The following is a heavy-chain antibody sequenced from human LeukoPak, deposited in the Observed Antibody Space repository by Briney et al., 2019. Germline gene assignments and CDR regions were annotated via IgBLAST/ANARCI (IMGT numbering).Heavy chain of an antibody. Sequence: GGSLRLSCAASGFTFSSYSMNWVRQAPGKGLEWVSSISSSSSYIYYADSVKGRFTISRDNAKNSLYLQMNSLRAEDTAVYYCARASSSGFLGRNLDYWGQGTLVTVSS. CDR1: GFTFSSYS. V-gene: IGHV3-21*01. CDR3: ARASSSGFLGRNLDY. CDR2: ISSSSSYI. J-gene: IGHJ4*02. D-gene: IGHD6-19*01.